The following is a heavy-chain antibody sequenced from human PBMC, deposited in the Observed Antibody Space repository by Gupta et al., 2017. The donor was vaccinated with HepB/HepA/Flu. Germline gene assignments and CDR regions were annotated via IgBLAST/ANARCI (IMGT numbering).Heavy chain of an antibody. J-gene: IGHJ3*01. V-gene: IGHV3-21*01. CDR1: GFTFSAYD. CDR2: ISTTSYL. D-gene: IGHD2-2*01. CDR3: ARITSQDAFDL. Sequence: EVQLVKSGGGLVKPGESQRLSCVASGFTFSAYDMNWVRQAPGKGLEWVSSISTTSYLYYADSVKGRFTISRDNAKNSLYLQMRSLRIEDTAVYYCARITSQDAFDLWGQGTVVTVSS.